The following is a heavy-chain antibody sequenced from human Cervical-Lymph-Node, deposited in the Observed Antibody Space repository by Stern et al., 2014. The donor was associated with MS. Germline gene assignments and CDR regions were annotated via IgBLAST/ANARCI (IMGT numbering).Heavy chain of an antibody. J-gene: IGHJ4*02. V-gene: IGHV1-18*01. CDR3: ARAYSSSYFDY. Sequence: VQLVESGAEVKKPGASVKVSCKASGYIFTSYGISWVRQAPGQGLEWMGWISAYNGNTNYAQKLQGRVTMTTDTSTSTAYVELRSLRSDDTAVYYCARAYSSSYFDYWGQGTLVTVSS. D-gene: IGHD6-6*01. CDR2: ISAYNGNT. CDR1: GYIFTSYG.